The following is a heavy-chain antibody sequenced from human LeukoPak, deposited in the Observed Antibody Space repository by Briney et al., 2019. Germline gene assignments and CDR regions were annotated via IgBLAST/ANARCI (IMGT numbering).Heavy chain of an antibody. J-gene: IGHJ5*02. CDR2: ISPSGGST. CDR3: ARDNSVRDEAWWFNP. Sequence: RASVKVSCKAFGYTFTSNYMHWVRQAPGQGPDWMGVISPSGGSTTYAQKFQGRVTLTRDMSTSTDYLELSSLRSEDTAVYYCARDNSVRDEAWWFNPWGQGTLVTVSS. D-gene: IGHD5-24*01. CDR1: GYTFTSNY. V-gene: IGHV1-46*01.